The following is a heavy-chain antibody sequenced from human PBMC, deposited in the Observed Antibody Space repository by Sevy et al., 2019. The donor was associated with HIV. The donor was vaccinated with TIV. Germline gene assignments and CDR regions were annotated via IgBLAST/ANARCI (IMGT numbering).Heavy chain of an antibody. CDR2: IYYSGST. Sequence: SETLSLTCTVSGGSISSSSYYWGWIRQPPGKGLEWIGSIYYSGSTYYNPSLKSRVTISVDTSKNQFSLKLSSVTAADTAVYYCVRHAVGIYCSGGSCYAYYFDYWGQGTLVTVSS. CDR3: VRHAVGIYCSGGSCYAYYFDY. J-gene: IGHJ4*02. V-gene: IGHV4-39*01. CDR1: GGSISSSSYY. D-gene: IGHD2-15*01.